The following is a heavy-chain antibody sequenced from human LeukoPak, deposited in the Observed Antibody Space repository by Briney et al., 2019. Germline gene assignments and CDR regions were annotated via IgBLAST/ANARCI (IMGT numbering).Heavy chain of an antibody. J-gene: IGHJ5*02. Sequence: SQTLSLTCSVSGGSINSGDYYWSWIRQPPGKGLEWIGCIYYSGTTYYNPSLRSRVTVSVDTSKNQFSLKLNSVTAADTAVYYCARAVQASLQPRFDPWGQGTLATVSS. CDR1: GGSINSGDYY. CDR2: IYYSGTT. V-gene: IGHV4-30-4*08. CDR3: ARAVQASLQPRFDP. D-gene: IGHD1-1*01.